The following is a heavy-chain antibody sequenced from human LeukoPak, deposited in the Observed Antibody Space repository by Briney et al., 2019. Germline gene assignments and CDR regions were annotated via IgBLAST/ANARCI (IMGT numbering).Heavy chain of an antibody. J-gene: IGHJ4*02. CDR1: GFTFSSYN. V-gene: IGHV3-21*01. CDR2: ISTSSSYI. D-gene: IGHD6-19*01. CDR3: ARDEEAVAGRQTTFNY. Sequence: GSLRLSCAASGFTFSSYNMNWVRQAPGEGLEWVSSISTSSSYIYYADSVKGRFTISRDNAKNSLYLQMNSLRAEDTAVYYCARDEEAVAGRQTTFNYWGQGTLVTVSS.